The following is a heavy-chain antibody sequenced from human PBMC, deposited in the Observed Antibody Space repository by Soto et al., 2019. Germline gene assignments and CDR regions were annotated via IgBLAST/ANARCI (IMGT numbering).Heavy chain of an antibody. J-gene: IGHJ3*02. CDR1: GFTFSSYA. V-gene: IGHV3-30-3*01. D-gene: IGHD4-17*01. CDR3: ARDAHLSSMTTVTTSAFDI. CDR2: ISYDGSNK. Sequence: GGSLRLSCAASGFTFSSYAMHWVRQAPGKGLEWVAVISYDGSNKYYADSVKGRFTISRDNSKNTLYLQMNSLRAEDTAVYYCARDAHLSSMTTVTTSAFDIWGQGTMVTVSS.